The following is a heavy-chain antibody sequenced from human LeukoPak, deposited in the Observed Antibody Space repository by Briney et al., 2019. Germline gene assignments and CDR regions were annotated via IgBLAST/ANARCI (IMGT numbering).Heavy chain of an antibody. J-gene: IGHJ3*02. CDR1: GGSISSGSYY. V-gene: IGHV4-61*02. Sequence: PSETLSLTCTVSGGSISSGSYYWSWIRQPPGKGLEWIGRIYTSGSTNYNPSLKSRVTISADTSKNQFSLKLSSVTAADTAVYYCARVVPLGAFDIWGQGTMVTVSS. CDR2: IYTSGST. CDR3: ARVVPLGAFDI.